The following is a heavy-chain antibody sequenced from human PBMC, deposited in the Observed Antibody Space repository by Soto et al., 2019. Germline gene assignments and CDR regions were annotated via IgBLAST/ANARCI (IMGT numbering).Heavy chain of an antibody. CDR1: GFTFSSYA. Sequence: GGSLRLSCAASGFTFSSYAMHWVRQAPGKGLEWVAVISYVGSNKYYADSVKGRFTISRDNSKNTLCLQMNSLRDEDTAVYYCARSPPLQQQRVREIDFWGQGTLVTVSS. CDR2: ISYVGSNK. CDR3: ARSPPLQQQRVREIDF. J-gene: IGHJ4*02. D-gene: IGHD6-13*01. V-gene: IGHV3-30*04.